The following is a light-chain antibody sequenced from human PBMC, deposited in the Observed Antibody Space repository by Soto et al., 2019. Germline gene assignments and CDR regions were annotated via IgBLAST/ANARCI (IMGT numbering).Light chain of an antibody. CDR2: GAS. J-gene: IGKJ2*01. CDR3: QQSGSSPHT. CDR1: QSVSSSY. Sequence: EIVLTQSPGTLSLSPGERATLSCRASQSVSSSYLAWYQHQPGQAPRLLIYGASSRATGIPDGFSGSWSGTDFTLTISRLEPEDFAVYYCQQSGSSPHTFGQGTKLEIK. V-gene: IGKV3-20*01.